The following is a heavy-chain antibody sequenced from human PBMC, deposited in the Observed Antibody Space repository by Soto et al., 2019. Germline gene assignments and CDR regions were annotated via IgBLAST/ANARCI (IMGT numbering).Heavy chain of an antibody. CDR1: GFSFSDSG. V-gene: IGHV3-73*01. D-gene: IGHD6-13*01. CDR3: TRLHFIVEPGINY. CDR2: IRTKSNSYAT. J-gene: IGHJ4*02. Sequence: PGGSLRLSCAASGFSFSDSGIHWVRQASGKGLEWVGRIRTKSNSYATAYAASVKGRFTISRDDSENTAYLQMNSLKTEDTAVYYCTRLHFIVEPGINYWGRGTLVTVSS.